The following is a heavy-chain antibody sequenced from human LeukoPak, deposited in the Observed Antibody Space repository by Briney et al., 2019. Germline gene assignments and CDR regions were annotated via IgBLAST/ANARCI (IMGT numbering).Heavy chain of an antibody. V-gene: IGHV3-74*01. J-gene: IGHJ6*03. CDR3: ARLVAARLYYYYYYMDV. Sequence: GGSLRLSCAASGFTFSSYWMHWVRQAPGKGLVWVSRINSDGSSTIYADSVKGRVTISRDNAKKTRYLQMNSLRGEDTAVYYCARLVAARLYYYYYYMDVWGKGTTVTVSS. D-gene: IGHD6-6*01. CDR1: GFTFSSYW. CDR2: INSDGSST.